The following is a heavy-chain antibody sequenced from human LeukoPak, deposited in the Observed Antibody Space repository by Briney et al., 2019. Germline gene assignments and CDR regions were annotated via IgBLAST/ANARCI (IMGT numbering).Heavy chain of an antibody. CDR2: INQDGSEK. CDR3: AGLSYGARSYYKVPDFDY. D-gene: IGHD3-10*01. J-gene: IGHJ4*02. V-gene: IGHV3-7*01. CDR1: GFTFSSYW. Sequence: GGSLTLSCVASGFTFSSYWMSWVRQAPGKGLEWVANINQDGSEKYHGDSVKGRFTISRDNAKNSLYLQMKRLRDEDTAVYYYAGLSYGARSYYKVPDFDYWGQGTLATVSS.